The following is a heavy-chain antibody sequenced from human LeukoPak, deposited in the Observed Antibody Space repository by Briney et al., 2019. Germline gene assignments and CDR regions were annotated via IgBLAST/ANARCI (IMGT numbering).Heavy chain of an antibody. J-gene: IGHJ6*02. CDR1: GFTFSSYW. D-gene: IGHD6-19*01. CDR3: ARGSSGWYRPYYYGMDV. V-gene: IGHV3-7*03. CDR2: IKQDGSEK. Sequence: PGGSLRLPCAASGFTFSSYWMSWVRQAPGKGLEWVANIKQDGSEKYYVDSVKGRFTISRDNAKNSLYLQMNSLRAEDTAVYYCARGSSGWYRPYYYGMDVWGQGTTVTVSS.